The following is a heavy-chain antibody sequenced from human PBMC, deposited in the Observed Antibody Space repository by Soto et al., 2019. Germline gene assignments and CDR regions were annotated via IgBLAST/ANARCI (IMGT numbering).Heavy chain of an antibody. CDR1: GFTFSSYS. Sequence: PGGSLRLSCPASGFTFSSYSMNWVRQAPGKGLEWVSSISSSSSYIYYADSVKGRFTISRDNAKNSLYLQMNSLRAEDTAVYYCARDKYDTMVRGVIINWGQGTLVTVSS. CDR2: ISSSSSYI. D-gene: IGHD3-10*01. CDR3: ARDKYDTMVRGVIIN. V-gene: IGHV3-21*01. J-gene: IGHJ4*02.